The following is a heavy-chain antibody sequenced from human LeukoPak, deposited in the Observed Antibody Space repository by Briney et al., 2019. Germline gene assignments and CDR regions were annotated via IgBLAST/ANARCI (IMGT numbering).Heavy chain of an antibody. CDR3: VREARGYHYTYFDY. D-gene: IGHD5-18*01. CDR1: GFTLGSHD. V-gene: IGHV3-13*01. CDR2: IASGFQT. J-gene: IGHJ4*02. Sequence: GGSLRLSCTASGFTLGSHDMHWVRQTTGEGLEWVAAIASGFQTFYAGSVKGRFTVSREYAKNSLYLQMNSLRAGDTAVYYCVREARGYHYTYFDYWGQGTLVTVSS.